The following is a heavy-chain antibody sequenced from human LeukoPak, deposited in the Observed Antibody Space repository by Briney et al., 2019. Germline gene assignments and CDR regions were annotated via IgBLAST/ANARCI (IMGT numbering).Heavy chain of an antibody. Sequence: SETLSLTCTVSGGSISSSSYYWGWVRQPPGKGLEWIGSIYYSGSTYYNPSLKSRVTISVDTSKNQFSLKLSSVTAADTAVYYCARGTLERHNYGMDVWGQVTTVTVSS. CDR2: IYYSGST. D-gene: IGHD1-1*01. CDR1: GGSISSSSYY. V-gene: IGHV4-39*01. CDR3: ARGTLERHNYGMDV. J-gene: IGHJ6*02.